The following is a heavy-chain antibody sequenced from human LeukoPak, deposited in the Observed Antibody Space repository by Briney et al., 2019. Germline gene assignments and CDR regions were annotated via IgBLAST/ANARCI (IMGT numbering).Heavy chain of an antibody. CDR2: VYYTGDT. CDR1: GDSISSYH. V-gene: IGHV4-59*01. J-gene: IGHJ3*02. CDR3: ARNSNFVGATNNDALDI. D-gene: IGHD1-26*01. Sequence: PSETLSLTCTVSGDSISSYHWTWVRQPAGKGLEWIAYVYYTGDTSYNPSLRSRVTISLDTSKSQFSLKLSSVTAADTAVYYCARNSNFVGATNNDALDIWGQGTMVTVSS.